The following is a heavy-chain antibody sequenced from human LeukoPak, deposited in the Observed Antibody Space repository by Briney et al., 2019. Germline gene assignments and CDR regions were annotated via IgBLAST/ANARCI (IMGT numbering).Heavy chain of an antibody. J-gene: IGHJ4*02. CDR3: ARDDFWSGYSLPFDC. CDR1: GYTFTSYG. CDR2: ISAYNGNT. Sequence: ASVTVSSKASGYTFTSYGISWVRPAPGQGLEWVGWISAYNGNTNYAQKLQGRVTITTDTTTSTAYMELRSLGSADTAVYYTARDDFWSGYSLPFDCWGQGTLVTVSS. D-gene: IGHD3-3*01. V-gene: IGHV1-18*01.